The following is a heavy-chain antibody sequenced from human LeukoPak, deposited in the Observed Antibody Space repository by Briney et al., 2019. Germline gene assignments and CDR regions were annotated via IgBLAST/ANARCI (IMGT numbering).Heavy chain of an antibody. CDR3: AKRPRDYDFWSGEYYFDY. Sequence: GGSLRLSCAASGFTFSSYAMIWVRQAPGKGLECASAISGSGGSTYYADSVKGRFTISRDKSKNTLYLQMNSLRAEDTGVYYCAKRPRDYDFWSGEYYFDYWGQGTLVTVSS. D-gene: IGHD3-3*01. J-gene: IGHJ4*02. CDR2: ISGSGGST. V-gene: IGHV3-23*01. CDR1: GFTFSSYA.